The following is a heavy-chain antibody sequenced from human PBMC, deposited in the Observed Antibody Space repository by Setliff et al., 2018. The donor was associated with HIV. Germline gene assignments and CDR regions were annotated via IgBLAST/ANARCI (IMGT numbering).Heavy chain of an antibody. V-gene: IGHV1-18*01. Sequence: ASVKVSCKASGYIFTSFGVSWVRQAPGQGLEWMGWISAYNGHTKYAQKIQGRVTMTTDTSTSTAHMDLRGLTSDDTAVYYCARDDYSNSNPNYFDHWGQGTLVTVSS. CDR3: ARDDYSNSNPNYFDH. CDR1: GYIFTSFG. D-gene: IGHD4-4*01. J-gene: IGHJ4*02. CDR2: ISAYNGHT.